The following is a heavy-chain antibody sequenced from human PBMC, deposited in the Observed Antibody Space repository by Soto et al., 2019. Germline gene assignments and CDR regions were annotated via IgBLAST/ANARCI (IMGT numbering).Heavy chain of an antibody. J-gene: IGHJ4*02. D-gene: IGHD6-13*01. CDR3: ARDAVGAAGTPARFYY. V-gene: IGHV3-21*01. CDR2: ISTSNNYI. Sequence: EVQLVESGGGLVKPGGSLRLSCAASGFTFSSYSMNWVRQAPGKGLEWVSSISTSNNYIYYADSGRGRFTISRDNAKNSLYLQKNSMRAEDTAVYYCARDAVGAAGTPARFYYWGQGTLVTVSS. CDR1: GFTFSSYS.